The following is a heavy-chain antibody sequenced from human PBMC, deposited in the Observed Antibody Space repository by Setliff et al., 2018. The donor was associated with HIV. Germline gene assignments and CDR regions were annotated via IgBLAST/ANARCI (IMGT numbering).Heavy chain of an antibody. D-gene: IGHD6-13*01. CDR1: GYTFTGYY. CDR2: ISPNSGGT. Sequence: ASVKVSCKASGYTFTGYYMHWVRQAPGQGLEWMGWISPNSGGTNYAQKFQGRVTMTRDTSISTAYMELSRLRSDDTAVYYCARSRYSSSWYLDYYYYYGMDVWGQGTTVTVSS. CDR3: ARSRYSSSWYLDYYYYYGMDV. V-gene: IGHV1-2*02. J-gene: IGHJ6*02.